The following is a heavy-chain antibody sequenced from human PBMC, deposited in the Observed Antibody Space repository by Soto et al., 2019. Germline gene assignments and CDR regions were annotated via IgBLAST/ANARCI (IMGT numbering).Heavy chain of an antibody. Sequence: ETLPLTGAVSGCSISTGDYWGWIRQPPGKGLEWIGSIYHSGSTYYNPSLKSRVTISVDTSKNQFSLKLSSVTAADTAVYYCARDFDYWGQGPLVTVSS. CDR1: GCSISTGDY. V-gene: IGHV4-38-2*01. CDR2: IYHSGST. CDR3: ARDFDY. J-gene: IGHJ4*02.